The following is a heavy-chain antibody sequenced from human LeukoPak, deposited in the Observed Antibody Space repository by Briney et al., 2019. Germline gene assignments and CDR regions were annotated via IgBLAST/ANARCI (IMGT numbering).Heavy chain of an antibody. CDR2: ISGSGGRT. CDR3: SKNEAVVTASSSSH. Sequence: GGSLRLFCAASGFTFSSYAMTWVRQAPGKGLEWVSGISGSGGRTHYAESVKGRFTISRDNTKNTLYLQMNRLRAEDTAVYYCSKNEAVVTASSSSHWGQGTLVTVSS. J-gene: IGHJ4*02. V-gene: IGHV3-23*01. D-gene: IGHD2-21*02. CDR1: GFTFSSYA.